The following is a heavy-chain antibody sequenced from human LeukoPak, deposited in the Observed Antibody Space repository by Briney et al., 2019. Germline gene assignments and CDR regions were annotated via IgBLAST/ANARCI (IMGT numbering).Heavy chain of an antibody. CDR3: AKDNYYDSSGYYYYYYGMDV. Sequence: GGSLRLSCAASGFTFSNYSMNWVRQAPGKGLEWVSYISSSSTTIYYADSVKGRFTISRDNAKNSLYLQMNSLRAEDTAVYYCAKDNYYDSSGYYYYYYGMDVWGQGTTVTVSS. D-gene: IGHD3-22*01. CDR1: GFTFSNYS. V-gene: IGHV3-48*01. CDR2: ISSSSTTI. J-gene: IGHJ6*02.